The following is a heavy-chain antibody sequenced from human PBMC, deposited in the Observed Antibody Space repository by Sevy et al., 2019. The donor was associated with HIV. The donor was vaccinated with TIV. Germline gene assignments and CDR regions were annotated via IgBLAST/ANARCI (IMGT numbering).Heavy chain of an antibody. J-gene: IGHJ4*02. CDR3: ARSRSGYFDSSGYYIN. CDR1: GYSFTSHW. V-gene: IGHV5-51*01. Sequence: GESLKISCKGHGYSFTSHWIGWVRQMPGKGLDWMGIIFPGDCETRYSPSFQGEVTISADKSTSTAYLQWSSLKASDTAIYYCARSRSGYFDSSGYYINWGQGTLVTVSS. CDR2: IFPGDCET. D-gene: IGHD3-22*01.